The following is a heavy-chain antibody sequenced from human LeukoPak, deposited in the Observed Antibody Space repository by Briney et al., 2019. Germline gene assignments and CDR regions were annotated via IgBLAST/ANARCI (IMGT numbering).Heavy chain of an antibody. CDR2: IIPIFGTA. V-gene: IGHV1-69*13. CDR3: ARDHDYGAAFDI. Sequence: GASVKVPCKASGGTFSSYAISWVRQAPGQGLEWMGGIIPIFGTANYAQKFQGRVTITADESTSTAYMELSSLRSEDTAVYYCARDHDYGAAFDIWGQGTMVTVSS. CDR1: GGTFSSYA. D-gene: IGHD4-17*01. J-gene: IGHJ3*02.